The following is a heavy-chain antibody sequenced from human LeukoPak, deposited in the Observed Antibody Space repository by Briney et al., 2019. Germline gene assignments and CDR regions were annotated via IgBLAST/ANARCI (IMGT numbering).Heavy chain of an antibody. V-gene: IGHV1-2*05. J-gene: IGHJ4*02. CDR2: INPNSGGT. Sequence: ASVKVSCKASGYTFTGYYMHWVRQAPGQGLEWMGRINPNSGGTNYAQKFQGRVTMTRDTSISTAYMELSRLRSDDTVVYYCARDWLKYNWNYGLDYWGQGTLVTVSS. CDR3: ARDWLKYNWNYGLDY. CDR1: GYTFTGYY. D-gene: IGHD1-7*01.